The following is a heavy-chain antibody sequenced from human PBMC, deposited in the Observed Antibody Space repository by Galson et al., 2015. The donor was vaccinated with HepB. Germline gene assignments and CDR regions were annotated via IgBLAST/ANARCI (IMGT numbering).Heavy chain of an antibody. CDR1: GSTFSNVW. D-gene: IGHD6-19*01. V-gene: IGHV3-15*01. CDR2: IKSKTDGGTT. J-gene: IGHJ4*02. CDR3: TIPIIAVAGEVLDY. Sequence: SLRLSCAASGSTFSNVWMSWVRQAPGKGLEWVGRIKSKTDGGTTDYAAAVKGRFTISRDDSKNTLYLQMNSLKTEDTAVYYCTIPIIAVAGEVLDYWGQGTLVTVSS.